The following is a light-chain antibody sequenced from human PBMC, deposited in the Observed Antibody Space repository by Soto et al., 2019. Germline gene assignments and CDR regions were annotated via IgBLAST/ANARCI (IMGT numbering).Light chain of an antibody. V-gene: IGLV1-44*01. CDR1: NSNIASNT. J-gene: IGLJ1*01. CDR2: YNN. CDR3: CSYAGSYTYV. Sequence: QSVLTQPPSASETPGQTVSISCSGSNSNIASNTVNWYQHLPGTAPKLLIYYNNQRPSGVPDRFSGSKSGNTASLTISGLQAEDEADYYCCSYAGSYTYVFGTGTKVTVL.